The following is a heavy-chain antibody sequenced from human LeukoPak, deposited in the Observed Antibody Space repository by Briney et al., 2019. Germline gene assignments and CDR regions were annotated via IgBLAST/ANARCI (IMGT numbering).Heavy chain of an antibody. CDR1: GGSISSSSYY. Sequence: SETLSLTCTVSGGSISSSSYYWGWIRQPPGKGLEWIGSIYYSGNTYYNPSLKSRVAISVDTSKNQFSLKLSSVTAADTAVYYCASHYDSSGYYALDYWGQGTLVTVSS. CDR2: IYYSGNT. V-gene: IGHV4-39*01. D-gene: IGHD3-22*01. CDR3: ASHYDSSGYYALDY. J-gene: IGHJ4*02.